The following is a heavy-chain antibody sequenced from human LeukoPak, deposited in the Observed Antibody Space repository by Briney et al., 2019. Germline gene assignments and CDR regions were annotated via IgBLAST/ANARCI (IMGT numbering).Heavy chain of an antibody. CDR2: INHSGST. D-gene: IGHD3-3*01. CDR1: GGSFSGYY. CDR3: ARGVNFRPNLFGVVIIPVSGFDY. V-gene: IGHV4-34*01. Sequence: SETLSLTCAVYGGSFSGYYWSWTRQPPGKGLEWIGEINHSGSTNYNPSLKSRVTISVDTSKNQFSLKLSSVTAADTAVYYCARGVNFRPNLFGVVIIPVSGFDYWGQGTLVTVSS. J-gene: IGHJ4*02.